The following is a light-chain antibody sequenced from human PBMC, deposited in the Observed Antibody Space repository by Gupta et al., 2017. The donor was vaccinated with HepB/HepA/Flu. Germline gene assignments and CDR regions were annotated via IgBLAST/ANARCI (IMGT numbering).Light chain of an antibody. Sequence: QSALTPPASVSGPPGQSITISCTGSTNDVGSGDLVAWYQKNQGKVPKLIIYQVTKRPSGVSNLFSGSKSGNTASLTISGLQAEDEADYDCCSYAGYGRCVFGVGTKLTVL. CDR2: QVT. V-gene: IGLV2-23*02. CDR1: TNDVGSGDL. CDR3: CSYAGYGRCV. J-gene: IGLJ3*02.